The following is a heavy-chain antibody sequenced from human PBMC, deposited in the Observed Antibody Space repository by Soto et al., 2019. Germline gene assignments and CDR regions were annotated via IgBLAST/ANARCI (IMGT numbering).Heavy chain of an antibody. D-gene: IGHD1-26*01. J-gene: IGHJ4*02. CDR3: AKDSAFIGGSYYPLFDY. V-gene: IGHV3-30*18. CDR2: ISYDGSNK. CDR1: GFTFSSYG. Sequence: GGSLRLSCAASGFTFSSYGMHWVRQAPGKGLEWVAVISYDGSNKYYADSVKGRFTISRDNSKNTLYLQMNSLRAEDTAVYYCAKDSAFIGGSYYPLFDYWGQGTLVTVSS.